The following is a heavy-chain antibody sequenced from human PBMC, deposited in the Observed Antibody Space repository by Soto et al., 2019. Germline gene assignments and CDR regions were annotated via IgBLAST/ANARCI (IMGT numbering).Heavy chain of an antibody. CDR2: ISYDGTNK. J-gene: IGHJ6*04. V-gene: IGHV3-30-3*01. CDR1: GFTFSSYA. CDR3: ARNADIVTVSTFGLDV. Sequence: GGSLRLSCAASGFTFSSYAIHWVRQAPGKGLEWVAVISYDGTNKYYADSVKGRFTISRDNSKNTLYLQMNSLSAEDTAVYYCARNADIVTVSTFGLDVWGKGTTVTVS. D-gene: IGHD3-9*01.